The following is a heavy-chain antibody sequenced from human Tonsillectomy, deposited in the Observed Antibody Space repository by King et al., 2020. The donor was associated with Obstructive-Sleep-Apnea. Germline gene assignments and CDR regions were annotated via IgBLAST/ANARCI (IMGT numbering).Heavy chain of an antibody. CDR2: IYYSGST. D-gene: IGHD1-26*01. CDR3: ARDSGSYWNGGCFDY. V-gene: IGHV4-59*01. Sequence: QLQESGPGLVKPSETLSLTCTVSGGSISSYYWSWIRQPPGKGLEWIGYIYYSGSTNYNPSLKIRVTISVDTSKNQFSLKLSSVTAADTAVYYCARDSGSYWNGGCFDYWGQGTLVTVSS. J-gene: IGHJ4*02. CDR1: GGSISSYY.